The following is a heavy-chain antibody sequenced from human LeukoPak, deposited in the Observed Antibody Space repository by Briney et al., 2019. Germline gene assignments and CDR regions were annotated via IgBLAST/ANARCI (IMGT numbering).Heavy chain of an antibody. CDR2: IIPIFGTA. CDR3: ARDIENSGYEKDAFDI. Sequence: ASVKLSCKASGGTFSSYAISWVRQPPGQGLEWMGVIIPIFGTANYAQKFQGRVTITADESTTTAYMELRSLRSEDTAVYYCARDIENSGYEKDAFDIWGQGTMVTVSS. D-gene: IGHD5-12*01. CDR1: GGTFSSYA. J-gene: IGHJ3*02. V-gene: IGHV1-69*13.